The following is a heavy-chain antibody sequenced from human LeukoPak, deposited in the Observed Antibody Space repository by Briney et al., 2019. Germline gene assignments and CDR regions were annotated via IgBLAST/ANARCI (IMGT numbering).Heavy chain of an antibody. Sequence: GGSLRLSCAASGFTFSSYGMHWVRQAPGKGLEWVAFIRYDGSNKYYADSVKGRFTISRDNSKNTLYLQMNSLRAEDTAVYYCAKRPTPPFPPPPNSYDYGDYVGAFDIWGQGTMVTVSS. CDR3: AKRPTPPFPPPPNSYDYGDYVGAFDI. CDR2: IRYDGSNK. J-gene: IGHJ3*02. D-gene: IGHD4-17*01. CDR1: GFTFSSYG. V-gene: IGHV3-30*02.